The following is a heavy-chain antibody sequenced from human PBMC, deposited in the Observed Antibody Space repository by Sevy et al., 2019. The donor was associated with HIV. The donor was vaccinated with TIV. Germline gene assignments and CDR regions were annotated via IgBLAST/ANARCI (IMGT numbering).Heavy chain of an antibody. CDR2: IYYSGST. CDR3: AREGIAARRRSYYFDY. J-gene: IGHJ4*02. Sequence: SETLSLTCTVSGGSISSYYWSWIRQPPGKGLEWIGYIYYSGSTNYNPSLKSRVTISVDTSKNQFSLKLSSVTAADTPVYYCAREGIAARRRSYYFDYWGQGTLVTVSS. D-gene: IGHD6-6*01. CDR1: GGSISSYY. V-gene: IGHV4-59*01.